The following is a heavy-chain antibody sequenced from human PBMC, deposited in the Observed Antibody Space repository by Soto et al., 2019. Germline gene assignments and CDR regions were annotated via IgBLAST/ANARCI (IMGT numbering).Heavy chain of an antibody. CDR1: GFTFDDYA. V-gene: IGHV3-9*01. CDR2: ISWNSARI. Sequence: EVQLVESGGGLVQPRRSLRLSCGASGFTFDDYAMHWVRQAPGKGLEWVSGISWNSARIDYADSVKGRFTVSRDNAKNSLYLQMNSLRAEDTALYFCAKDILFGETSYYYGMDVWAQGTTVTVSS. J-gene: IGHJ6*02. CDR3: AKDILFGETSYYYGMDV. D-gene: IGHD3-10*01.